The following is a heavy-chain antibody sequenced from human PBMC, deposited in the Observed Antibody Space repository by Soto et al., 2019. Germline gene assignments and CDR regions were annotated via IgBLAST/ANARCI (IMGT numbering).Heavy chain of an antibody. CDR2: ISGSGGRT. V-gene: IGHV3-23*01. CDR1: GFPFINFA. CDR3: AKLGGSGTYFHFDY. Sequence: PGGSLRLSCAASGFPFINFAMNWVRQSPGKGLEWVSTISGSGGRTWYADSVRGRFTISRDNSKNTLYLQMNSLRAEDTAVYYCAKLGGSGTYFHFDYWGQGALVTVSS. J-gene: IGHJ4*02. D-gene: IGHD3-10*01.